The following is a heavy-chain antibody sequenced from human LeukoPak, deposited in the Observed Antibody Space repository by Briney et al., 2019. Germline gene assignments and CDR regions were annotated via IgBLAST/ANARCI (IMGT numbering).Heavy chain of an antibody. CDR1: GYIFTTYY. V-gene: IGHV1-46*01. CDR3: ARDLQARVILYSLDF. Sequence: ASVKVSCKASGYIFTTYYMHWVRRAPGQGLEWMGLINPDSGSTNYAQNFQGRVTMTRDTSTSTVYMELSSLRSEDTAVYYCARDLQARVILYSLDFWGQGTLVTVSS. J-gene: IGHJ4*02. D-gene: IGHD2-21*01. CDR2: INPDSGST.